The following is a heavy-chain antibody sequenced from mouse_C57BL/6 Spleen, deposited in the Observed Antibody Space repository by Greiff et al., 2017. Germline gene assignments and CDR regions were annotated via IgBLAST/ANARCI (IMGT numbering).Heavy chain of an antibody. CDR2: IYPGSGST. Sequence: VKLLQPGAELVKPGASVKMSCKASGYTFTSYWITWVKQRPGQGLEWIGDIYPGSGSTNYNEKFKSKATLTVDTSSSTAYMQLSSLTSEDSAVYYCARTTTVDYWYFDVWGTGTTVTVSS. V-gene: IGHV1-55*01. J-gene: IGHJ1*03. CDR1: GYTFTSYW. D-gene: IGHD1-1*01. CDR3: ARTTTVDYWYFDV.